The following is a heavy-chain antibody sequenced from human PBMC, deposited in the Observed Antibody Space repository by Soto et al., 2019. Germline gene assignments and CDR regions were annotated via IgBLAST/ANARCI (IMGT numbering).Heavy chain of an antibody. D-gene: IGHD3-9*01. CDR2: INSDESTT. V-gene: IGHV3-74*01. CDR1: GFTFSRYW. CDR3: PRAIIGMDV. J-gene: IGHJ6*02. Sequence: EVQLVESGGGLVQPGGSLRLSCAASGFTFSRYWMHWVRQAPGKGLVWVSRINSDESTTSYADSVKGRFTISRDNAKNTLYLQMNSLSSEDTSVYYWPRAIIGMDVWGQGTTVTVSS.